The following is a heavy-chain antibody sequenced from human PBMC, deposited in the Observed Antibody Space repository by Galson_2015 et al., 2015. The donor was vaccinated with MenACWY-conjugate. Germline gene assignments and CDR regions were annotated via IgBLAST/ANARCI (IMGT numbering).Heavy chain of an antibody. CDR1: AYTFINYG. D-gene: IGHD2/OR15-2a*01. CDR3: ARDHLYCNSAGCVGSGTTLEY. Sequence: SVKVSCKASAYTFINYGISWVRQAPGQGLEWMGWISPYNGNTAFAQKFQGRVTMTRETSTSTVYMELRSLRSDDTAMYYCARDHLYCNSAGCVGSGTTLEYWGQGTLVTVSS. CDR2: ISPYNGNT. J-gene: IGHJ4*02. V-gene: IGHV1-18*01.